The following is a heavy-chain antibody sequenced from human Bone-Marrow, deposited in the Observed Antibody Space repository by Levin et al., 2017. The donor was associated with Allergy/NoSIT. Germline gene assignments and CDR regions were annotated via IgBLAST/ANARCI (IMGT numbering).Heavy chain of an antibody. CDR1: GFIFSNYA. J-gene: IGHJ6*01. V-gene: IGHV3-23*01. CDR2: LSASGGST. CDR3: AKEDYFFYGMDV. Sequence: PPGGSLRLSCAASGFIFSNYAMSWVRQAPGKGLEWVSGLSASGGSTYYADSVKGRVTISRDNSKNTLYLQLSSLRAEDTATYYCAKEDYFFYGMDVWGQGTTVSVSS.